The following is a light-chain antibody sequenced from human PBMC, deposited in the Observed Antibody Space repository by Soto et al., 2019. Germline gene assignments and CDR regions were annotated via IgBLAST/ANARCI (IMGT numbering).Light chain of an antibody. CDR2: EVR. V-gene: IGLV2-14*01. CDR1: SSDVGAYNY. Sequence: QSVLTQPASVSGSPGQSITISCTGTSSDVGAYNYVSWYQQYPGRAPKVIIFEVRKRPSGVSIRFSGSKSGDTASLTISGLQAEDEADYYCSSYRSSTTFVFGTGTKVTVL. J-gene: IGLJ1*01. CDR3: SSYRSSTTFV.